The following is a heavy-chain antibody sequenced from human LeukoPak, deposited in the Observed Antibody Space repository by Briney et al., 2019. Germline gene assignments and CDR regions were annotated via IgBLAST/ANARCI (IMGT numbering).Heavy chain of an antibody. Sequence: SETLSLTCTVSGYSISSGYYWGWIRQPPGKGLEWIGSIYHSGSTYYNPSLKTRVIILVDTSKNQFSLKLSSVTAADTAVYYCARDPGYLYWGQGTLVTASS. CDR1: GYSISSGYY. CDR2: IYHSGST. D-gene: IGHD2-15*01. J-gene: IGHJ4*02. CDR3: ARDPGYLY. V-gene: IGHV4-38-2*02.